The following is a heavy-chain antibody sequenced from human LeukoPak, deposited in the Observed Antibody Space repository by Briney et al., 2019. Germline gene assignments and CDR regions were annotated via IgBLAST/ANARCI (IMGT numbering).Heavy chain of an antibody. V-gene: IGHV3-53*01. D-gene: IGHD1-26*01. Sequence: PGGSLRLSCAASGFTVSSDYMSWVRQAPGKGLEWVSFIYSGGSTYYADSVRGRFTISRDNSKNTLYLQMNSLRAEDTAVYYCARLGGSCYFAYWGQGTLVTVSS. J-gene: IGHJ4*02. CDR3: ARLGGSCYFAY. CDR2: IYSGGST. CDR1: GFTVSSDY.